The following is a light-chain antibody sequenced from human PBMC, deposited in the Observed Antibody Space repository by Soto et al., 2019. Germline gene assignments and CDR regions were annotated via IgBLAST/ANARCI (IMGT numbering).Light chain of an antibody. J-gene: IGLJ1*01. Sequence: QSVLTQPASVSGSPGQSITISCTGTSSDVGGYNYVSWYQHHPGKAPKLMIYEVSNRPSGVSYRFSGSKSGNTASLTISGLQAEEEADYYCNSYTGSGIVFXTGTKVTVL. V-gene: IGLV2-14*01. CDR2: EVS. CDR3: NSYTGSGIV. CDR1: SSDVGGYNY.